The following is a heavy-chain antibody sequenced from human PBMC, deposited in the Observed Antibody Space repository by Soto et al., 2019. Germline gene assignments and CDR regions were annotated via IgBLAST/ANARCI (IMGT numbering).Heavy chain of an antibody. Sequence: SLRLSCAACGFTLSDYYMSSFRQAPGKGLEWVSYISSSGSTIYYADSVKGRFTISRDNAKNSLYLQMNSLRAEDTAVYYCARAYTYYDFWSGYQPRPYYYYGMDVWGQGTTVTVSS. CDR3: ARAYTYYDFWSGYQPRPYYYYGMDV. J-gene: IGHJ6*02. D-gene: IGHD3-3*01. V-gene: IGHV3-11*01. CDR2: ISSSGSTI. CDR1: GFTLSDYY.